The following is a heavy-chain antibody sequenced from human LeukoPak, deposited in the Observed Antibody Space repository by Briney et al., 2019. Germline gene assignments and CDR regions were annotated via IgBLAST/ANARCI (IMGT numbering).Heavy chain of an antibody. V-gene: IGHV3-48*01. CDR3: ARTYYDFWSGYYSHEGNPFDY. CDR1: GFTFYSFG. J-gene: IGHJ4*02. D-gene: IGHD3-3*01. Sequence: GGSLGLSCEVSGFTFYSFGLSWVRQAPGKGPEWIAYISGSSVAIYYADSVKGRFTISRDNAKNSLYLEMNSLRAEDTAVYYCARTYYDFWSGYYSHEGNPFDYWGQGTLVTVSS. CDR2: ISGSSVAI.